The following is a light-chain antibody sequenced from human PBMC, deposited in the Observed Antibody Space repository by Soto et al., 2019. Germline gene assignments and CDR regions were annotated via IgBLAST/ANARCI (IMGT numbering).Light chain of an antibody. V-gene: IGKV3-20*01. J-gene: IGKJ1*01. CDR3: QQYGSSPPRT. CDR2: GAS. CDR1: QSVSNDF. Sequence: EIVLTQSPVILSLSPGQRVTLSCRASQSVSNDFLAWYQQEPGQAPRLLIYGASTRATDVPDRFSGSGSGADFTLTISRLEPEDFAVYYCQQYGSSPPRTFGQGTKVDIK.